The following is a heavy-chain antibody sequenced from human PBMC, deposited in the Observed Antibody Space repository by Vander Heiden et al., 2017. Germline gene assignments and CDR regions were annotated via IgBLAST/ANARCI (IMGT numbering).Heavy chain of an antibody. V-gene: IGHV3-21*01. CDR1: GFTFSSHS. J-gene: IGHJ6*02. CDR2: ISSSSSYI. Sequence: EVQLVESGGGLVKPGGSLRLSCAASGFTFSSHSMNWVRQAPGKGLEWVSSISSSSSYIYYADSVKGRFTISRDNAKNSLYLQMNSLRAEDTAVYYCARDARTTSRGMDVWGQGTTVTVSS. D-gene: IGHD4-17*01. CDR3: ARDARTTSRGMDV.